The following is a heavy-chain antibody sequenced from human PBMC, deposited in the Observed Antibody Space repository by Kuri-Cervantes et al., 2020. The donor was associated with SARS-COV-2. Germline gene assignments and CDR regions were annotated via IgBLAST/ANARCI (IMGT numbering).Heavy chain of an antibody. D-gene: IGHD6-13*01. V-gene: IGHV4-59*01. J-gene: IGHJ5*02. CDR3: ARDRRDSSSWYGGPIINNGWFDP. Sequence: SETLSLTCTVSGGSFSGYHWSWIRQPPGKGLEWIGYINYSGNTNYKPSLQSRVTISIDTSKNQFSLKLSSVTAADTAVYYCARDRRDSSSWYGGPIINNGWFDPWGQGTLVTVSS. CDR1: GGSFSGYH. CDR2: INYSGNT.